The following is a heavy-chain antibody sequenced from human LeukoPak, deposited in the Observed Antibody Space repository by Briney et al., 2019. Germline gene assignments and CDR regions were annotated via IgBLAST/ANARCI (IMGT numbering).Heavy chain of an antibody. CDR2: IYHSGSA. CDR3: ARVGSGYDLFDY. Sequence: SETLSLTCAVSGYSISSGYYWGWIRQPPGKGLEWIGSIYHSGSAYYNPSLKSRVTISVDTSKNQFSLKLSSVTAADTAVYYCARVGSGYDLFDYWGQGTLVTVSS. V-gene: IGHV4-38-2*01. D-gene: IGHD5-12*01. CDR1: GYSISSGYY. J-gene: IGHJ4*02.